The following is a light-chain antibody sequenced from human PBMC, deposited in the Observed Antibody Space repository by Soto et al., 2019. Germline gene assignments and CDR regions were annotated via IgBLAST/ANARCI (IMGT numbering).Light chain of an antibody. J-gene: IGKJ4*01. V-gene: IGKV3-20*01. Sequence: IVLTQSPGTLSLSPGERATLSCRASQSVSSSYLVWYQQRPGQPPRLLIYGTSTRAAGISDRFSGSGSGTDFTLTIYRLEPGDSAVYYCQHYDTSALTFGGGTKVEIK. CDR2: GTS. CDR3: QHYDTSALT. CDR1: QSVSSSY.